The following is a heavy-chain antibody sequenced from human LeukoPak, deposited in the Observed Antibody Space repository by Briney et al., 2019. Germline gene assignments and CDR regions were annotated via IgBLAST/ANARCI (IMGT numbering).Heavy chain of an antibody. CDR2: INPNSGGT. CDR3: ARDYSGQDAFDN. CDR1: GYTFTGYY. Sequence: ASVKVSCKASGYTFTGYYMHWVRQAPGQGLEWMGWINPNSGGTNYAQKFQGRVTMTRDTSISTAYVELSRLRSDDTAVYYCARDYSGQDAFDNWGQGTMVTVSS. J-gene: IGHJ3*02. D-gene: IGHD1-26*01. V-gene: IGHV1-2*02.